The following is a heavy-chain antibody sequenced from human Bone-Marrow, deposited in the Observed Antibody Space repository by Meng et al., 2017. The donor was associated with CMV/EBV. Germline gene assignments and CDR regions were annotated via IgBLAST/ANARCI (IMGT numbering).Heavy chain of an antibody. D-gene: IGHD2-2*01. CDR3: VTNDTAAIAPFFNY. V-gene: IGHV3-7*01. CDR2: IKEDGSEK. CDR1: GFTFRNYW. J-gene: IGHJ4*02. Sequence: GESLKISCAVAGFTFRNYWMSWVRQAPGKGLEWVANIKEDGSEKYYVDSVKGRFTISRDNAKESLYLQMNSLRAEDTAVYYCVTNDTAAIAPFFNYWGQGTLVTVSS.